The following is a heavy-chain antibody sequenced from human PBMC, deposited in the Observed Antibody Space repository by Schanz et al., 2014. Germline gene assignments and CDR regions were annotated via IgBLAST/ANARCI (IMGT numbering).Heavy chain of an antibody. V-gene: IGHV3-33*06. CDR3: AKDLGVDCGDGCFNWYFDL. CDR1: GFTFSSYD. Sequence: VHLVESGGGVVQPGRSLRLSCVASGFTFSSYDVFWVRQAPGKGLEWVAILWHDGSKKYYADSVRGRFTISRDNAENTLFLQMNSLRAEDTAVYFCAKDLGVDCGDGCFNWYFDLWGRGTLVTVSS. J-gene: IGHJ2*01. CDR2: LWHDGSKK. D-gene: IGHD2-21*02.